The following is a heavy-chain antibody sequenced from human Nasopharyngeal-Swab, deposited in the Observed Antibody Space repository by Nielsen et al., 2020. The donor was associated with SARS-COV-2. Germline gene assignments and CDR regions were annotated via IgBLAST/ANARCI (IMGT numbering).Heavy chain of an antibody. CDR3: AKDHGYYYGMDV. V-gene: IGHV3-13*01. CDR1: GFTFSSYD. CDR2: IGTAGDT. Sequence: LSLTCAASGFTFSSYDMHWVRQATGKGLEWVSAIGTAGDTYYPGSVKGRFTISRENAKNSLYLQMNSLRAEDTALYYCAKDHGYYYGMDVWGQGTTVTVSS. D-gene: IGHD1-14*01. J-gene: IGHJ6*02.